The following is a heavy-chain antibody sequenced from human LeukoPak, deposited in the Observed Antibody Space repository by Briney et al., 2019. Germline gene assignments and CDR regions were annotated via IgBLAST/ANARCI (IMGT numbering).Heavy chain of an antibody. CDR3: ARGGDSRGMDV. J-gene: IGHJ6*02. D-gene: IGHD2-21*02. V-gene: IGHV4-39*07. CDR2: IYDSGST. Sequence: SETLSLTCTVSGGSIRSSYYYWGWIRQPPGKGLEWIGSIYDSGSTYYNPSLKSRVTISVDTSQNQFSLKLNSVTAADTAVYYCARGGDSRGMDVWGQGTTVTVSS. CDR1: GGSIRSSYYY.